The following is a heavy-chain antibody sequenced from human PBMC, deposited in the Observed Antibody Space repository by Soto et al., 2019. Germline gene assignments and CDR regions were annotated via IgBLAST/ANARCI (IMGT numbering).Heavy chain of an antibody. CDR2: IIPIFGTA. CDR1: GGTFSSYA. Sequence: SVKVSCKASGGTFSSYAISWVRQAPGQGLEWMGGIIPIFGTANYAQKFQGRVTITADESTSTAYMELSSLRSEDTAVYYCARGSYCTNGVCYFGVRRGYYSSYGMDVWGQGTTVTVSS. CDR3: ARGSYCTNGVCYFGVRRGYYSSYGMDV. V-gene: IGHV1-69*13. D-gene: IGHD2-8*01. J-gene: IGHJ6*02.